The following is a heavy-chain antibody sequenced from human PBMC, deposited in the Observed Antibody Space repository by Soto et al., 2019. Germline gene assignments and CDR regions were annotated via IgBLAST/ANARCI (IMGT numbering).Heavy chain of an antibody. CDR1: GYTFTSYG. CDR3: ARGRYGDY. Sequence: QVHLVQSGAEVKKPGASVKVSCKCSGYTFTSYGITWVRQAPGQGLEWMGWISAHNGNTDYAQKLQGRVTVTRDTSTSTAYMALRSLRSDDTAVYYCARGRYGDYWGQGALVTVSS. CDR2: ISAHNGNT. V-gene: IGHV1-18*01. D-gene: IGHD1-1*01. J-gene: IGHJ4*02.